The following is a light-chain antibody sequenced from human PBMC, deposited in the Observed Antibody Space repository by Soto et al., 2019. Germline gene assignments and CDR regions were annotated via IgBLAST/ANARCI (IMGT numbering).Light chain of an antibody. CDR2: RNN. CDR3: AAWDDSLSAVV. CDR1: SSNIGSNY. V-gene: IGLV1-47*01. Sequence: QSVLTQRPSASGTPGQRVTISCSGSSSNIGSNYVYWYQQLPGTAPKLLIYRNNQRPSGVPDRFSGSKSGTSASLAISGLRSEDEADYYCAAWDDSLSAVVFGGGTKVTVL. J-gene: IGLJ2*01.